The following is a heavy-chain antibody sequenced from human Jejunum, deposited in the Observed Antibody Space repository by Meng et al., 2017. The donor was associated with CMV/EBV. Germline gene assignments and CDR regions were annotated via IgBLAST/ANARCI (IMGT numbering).Heavy chain of an antibody. D-gene: IGHD2-21*02. CDR3: ARDLWPHIVVVTAPSEF. J-gene: IGHJ4*02. CDR2: ISTYNDNP. Sequence: QFPRGPSGAALTWPGASVQVSCKASGYPFCSYGFTWVQQAPGQGLDWLGWISTYNDNPKYAQKVQGRVTMTADTSTSTAYMELRSLTSDDTAVYYCARDLWPHIVVVTAPSEFWGQGTLVTVSS. CDR1: GYPFCSYG. V-gene: IGHV1-18*01.